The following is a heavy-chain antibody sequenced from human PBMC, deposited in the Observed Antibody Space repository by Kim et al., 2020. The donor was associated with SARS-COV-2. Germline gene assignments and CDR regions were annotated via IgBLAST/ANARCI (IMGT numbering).Heavy chain of an antibody. J-gene: IGHJ5*02. V-gene: IGHV3-33*01. CDR1: GFTFRSHG. CDR2: IWYDGSQK. Sequence: GGSLRLSCVASGFTFRSHGMHWVRQAPGKGLEWVAVIWYDGSQKYYADSVKGRFTISRDNSNNTLSLQMHSLRVEDTAIYYCARDTYNSGALDLWGQGTL. D-gene: IGHD6-19*01. CDR3: ARDTYNSGALDL.